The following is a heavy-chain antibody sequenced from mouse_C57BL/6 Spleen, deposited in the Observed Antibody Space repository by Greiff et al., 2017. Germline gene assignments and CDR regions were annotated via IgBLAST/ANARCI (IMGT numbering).Heavy chain of an antibody. D-gene: IGHD2-2*01. J-gene: IGHJ2*01. V-gene: IGHV1-80*01. CDR3: ARGGYYGYDGYYFDY. CDR1: GYAFSSYW. CDR2: IYPGDGDT. Sequence: VQLQQSGAELVKPGASVKISCKASGYAFSSYWMNWVKQRPGKGLEWIGQIYPGDGDTNYNGKFKGKATLTADKSSSTAYMQLSSLTSEDSAVYFCARGGYYGYDGYYFDYWGQGTTLTVSS.